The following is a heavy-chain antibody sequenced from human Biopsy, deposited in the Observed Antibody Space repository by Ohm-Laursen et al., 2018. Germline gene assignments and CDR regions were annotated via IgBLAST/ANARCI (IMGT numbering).Heavy chain of an antibody. D-gene: IGHD5-12*01. CDR1: GGSFTGHY. CDR3: ARLGSGDYFPTFFDF. CDR2: ISYTGYT. V-gene: IGHV4-59*11. J-gene: IGHJ4*02. Sequence: GTLSLTCTVSGGSFTGHYWSWIRQPPGKGLEWIGHISYTGYTSYNASLKSRVTISVDTSRNHFSLKLSSVTAADTAVYYCARLGSGDYFPTFFDFWGQGALVTVSS.